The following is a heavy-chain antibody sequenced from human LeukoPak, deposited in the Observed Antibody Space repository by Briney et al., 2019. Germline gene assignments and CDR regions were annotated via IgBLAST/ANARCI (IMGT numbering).Heavy chain of an antibody. J-gene: IGHJ4*02. CDR1: GGSFSGYY. Sequence: PSETLSLTGAVYGGSFSGYYWSWIRQPPGKGLEWIGEINHSGSTNYNPSLKSRVTISVDTSKNQFSLKLSSVTAADTAVYYCARGIAVVKDFDYWGQGTLVTVSS. CDR2: INHSGST. D-gene: IGHD2-21*01. V-gene: IGHV4-34*01. CDR3: ARGIAVVKDFDY.